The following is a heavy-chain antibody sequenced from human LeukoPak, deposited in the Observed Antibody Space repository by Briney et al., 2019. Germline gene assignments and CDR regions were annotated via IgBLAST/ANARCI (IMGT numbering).Heavy chain of an antibody. CDR1: GYTFTGYY. Sequence: GASVKVSCKASGYTFTGYYMHWVRQAPGQGLEWMGRINPNSVGTNYAQKFQGRVAMTRDTSISTAYMELSRLRSDDTAVYYCARGIEDYDILTGFTWGQGTLVTVFS. CDR3: ARGIEDYDILTGFT. CDR2: INPNSVGT. J-gene: IGHJ5*02. D-gene: IGHD3-9*01. V-gene: IGHV1-2*06.